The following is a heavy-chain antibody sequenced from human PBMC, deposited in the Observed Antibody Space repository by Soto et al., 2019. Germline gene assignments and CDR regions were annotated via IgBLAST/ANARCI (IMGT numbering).Heavy chain of an antibody. V-gene: IGHV1-69*01. D-gene: IGHD3-10*01. Sequence: QVQLVQSGAEVKKPGSSVKVACKTSGVSFNNNGIGWVRQAPGHGLEWMGGVSPPFRTSNDARKFQGRISITADASTGTVNMELSSLRSEDTAKNYCARVLYYGSGSYYPYGMDVWGKGTTVTVTS. CDR3: ARVLYYGSGSYYPYGMDV. J-gene: IGHJ6*04. CDR2: VSPPFRTS. CDR1: GVSFNNNG.